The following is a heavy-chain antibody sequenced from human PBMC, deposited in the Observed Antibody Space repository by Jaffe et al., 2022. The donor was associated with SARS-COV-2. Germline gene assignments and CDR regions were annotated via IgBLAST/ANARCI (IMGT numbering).Heavy chain of an antibody. D-gene: IGHD3-3*01. CDR3: TRTHYYDF. V-gene: IGHV3-30*03. J-gene: IGHJ4*02. Sequence: QVHLVESGGGVVQPGGSLRLSCAASGFTFSSYYMHWVRQPPGKGLEWVAVMSFDDSGHYYADSVKGRFSVSRDNSKNTLYLQMDSLRAEDTAVYYCTRTHYYDFWGQGTLVTVSS. CDR2: MSFDDSGH. CDR1: GFTFSSYY.